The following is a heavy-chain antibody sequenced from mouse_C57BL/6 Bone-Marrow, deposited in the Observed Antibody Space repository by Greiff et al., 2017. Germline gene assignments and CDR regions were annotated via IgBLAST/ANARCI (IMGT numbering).Heavy chain of an antibody. D-gene: IGHD2-4*01. J-gene: IGHJ3*01. CDR3: ARGGGLGGFAY. CDR1: GYTFTSYW. Sequence: VQLQQPGAELVKPGASVKLSCKASGYTFTSYWMHWVKQRPGQGLEWIGMIHPNSGSTNYNEKFKSKATLTVDKSSSTAYMQLSSLTSEDAAVYYCARGGGLGGFAYWGQGTLVTVSA. V-gene: IGHV1-64*01. CDR2: IHPNSGST.